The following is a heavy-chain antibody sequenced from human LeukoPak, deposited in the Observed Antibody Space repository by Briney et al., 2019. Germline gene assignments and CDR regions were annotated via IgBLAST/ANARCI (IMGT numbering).Heavy chain of an antibody. CDR1: GGIFNDYG. D-gene: IGHD1-26*01. J-gene: IGHJ4*02. V-gene: IGHV1-69*13. CDR2: VVPVFGTT. Sequence: SVKVSCKASGGIFNDYGINWVRQAPGLGLEWMGGVVPVFGTTNYAQRFQGRVLITADESTNTAYMEVSSLRSEDTAVYYCATLGFLGATRFLDNWGQGTLVTVSS. CDR3: ATLGFLGATRFLDN.